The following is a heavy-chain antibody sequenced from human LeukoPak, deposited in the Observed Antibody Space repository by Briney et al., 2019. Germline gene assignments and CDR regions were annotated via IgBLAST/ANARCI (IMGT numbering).Heavy chain of an antibody. CDR1: GFTFDNYA. CDR2: ISWNSGTI. J-gene: IGHJ1*01. Sequence: GGSLRLSCAASGFTFDNYAMNWVRQVPGKGLEWISLISWNSGTIGYADSVKGRFTISRDNANNFLYLRMNSLRAEDTALYYCARAYKDRSLAGKKEFFQHWGQGTLVTVSS. D-gene: IGHD6-19*01. CDR3: ARAYKDRSLAGKKEFFQH. V-gene: IGHV3-9*01.